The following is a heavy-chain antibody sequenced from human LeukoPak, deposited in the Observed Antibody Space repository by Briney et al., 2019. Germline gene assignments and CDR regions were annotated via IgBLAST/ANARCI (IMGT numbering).Heavy chain of an antibody. CDR2: VYYSGST. D-gene: IGHD4-17*01. CDR1: GGSISSYY. J-gene: IGHJ4*02. Sequence: SETLSLTCTVSGGSISSYYWSWIRQPPGKGLEWIGYVYYSGSTNYNPSLKSRVTISVDTSKNQFSLKLSSVTAADTAVYYCARDVLSYGEIYWGQGTLVTVSS. V-gene: IGHV4-59*01. CDR3: ARDVLSYGEIY.